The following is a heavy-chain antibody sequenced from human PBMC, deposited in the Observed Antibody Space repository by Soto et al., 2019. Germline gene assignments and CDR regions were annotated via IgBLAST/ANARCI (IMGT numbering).Heavy chain of an antibody. J-gene: IGHJ4*02. D-gene: IGHD6-6*01. CDR3: TKSSGGSSSVGMDY. CDR1: GFIFKNYV. V-gene: IGHV3-30*18. Sequence: QVQLVESGGGVVQPGRSLRLSCAVSGFIFKNYVLNWVRQAPGKGLEWVASITRDGYNKYYADSVKGRFTISRDNSKNTLSLQMTALRVEDSSVYYCTKSSGGSSSVGMDYWGPGTLVTVSS. CDR2: ITRDGYNK.